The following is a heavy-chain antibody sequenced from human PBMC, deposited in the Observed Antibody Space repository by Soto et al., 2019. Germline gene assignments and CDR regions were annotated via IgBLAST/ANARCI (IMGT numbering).Heavy chain of an antibody. J-gene: IGHJ4*02. CDR3: ACLYNWNGWSDY. V-gene: IGHV4-4*07. Sequence: QVQLQESGPGLVKPSETLSLTCTVSGVSITSYYWSWIRQPAGKGLEWLGRIYSSGSTNYNPSLKGRANMSIDTSKNQFSLKLSSVAAADRAVYYCACLYNWNGWSDYWGQGTLVTVSS. D-gene: IGHD1-20*01. CDR1: GVSITSYY. CDR2: IYSSGST.